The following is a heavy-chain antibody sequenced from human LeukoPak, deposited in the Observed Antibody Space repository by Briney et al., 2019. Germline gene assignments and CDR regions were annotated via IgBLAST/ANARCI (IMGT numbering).Heavy chain of an antibody. D-gene: IGHD5-12*01. Sequence: GGSLRLSCAASGFTFGSYSMNWVRQAPGKGLEWVSYISSSSTTINYADSVKGRFTISRDNSKNTLYLQMNSLRAEDTAVYYCAKVSDSGYDYLGYWGQGTLVTVSS. CDR1: GFTFGSYS. CDR3: AKVSDSGYDYLGY. J-gene: IGHJ4*02. V-gene: IGHV3-48*01. CDR2: ISSSSTTI.